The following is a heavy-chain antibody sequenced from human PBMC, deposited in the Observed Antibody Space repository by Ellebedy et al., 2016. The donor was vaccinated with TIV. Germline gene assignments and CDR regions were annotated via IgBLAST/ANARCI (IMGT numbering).Heavy chain of an antibody. Sequence: GESLKISCAAFGFTFSNYAMSWVRQAPGKGLEWVANIKQDGSEKYYVDSVKGRFTISRDNTKNSLYLQMTSLRAEDTAIYYCVRAMDVWGQGTAVTVSS. CDR2: IKQDGSEK. V-gene: IGHV3-7*01. CDR3: VRAMDV. J-gene: IGHJ6*02. CDR1: GFTFSNYA.